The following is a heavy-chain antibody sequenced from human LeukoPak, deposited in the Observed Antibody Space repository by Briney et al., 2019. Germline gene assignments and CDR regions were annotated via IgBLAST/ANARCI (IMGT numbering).Heavy chain of an antibody. V-gene: IGHV3-15*01. CDR2: IKSKTDGGTT. Sequence: GGSLRLSCAASGFTLSSNFLSWVRQAPGKGLEWVGRIKSKTDGGTTDYAAPVKGRFTISRDDSKNTLYLQMNSLKTEDTAVYYCTTEDVDIVATMPDYWGQGTLVTVSS. CDR1: GFTLSSNF. CDR3: TTEDVDIVATMPDY. D-gene: IGHD5-12*01. J-gene: IGHJ4*02.